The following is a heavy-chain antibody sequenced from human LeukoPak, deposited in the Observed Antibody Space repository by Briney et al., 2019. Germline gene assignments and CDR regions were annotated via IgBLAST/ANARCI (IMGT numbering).Heavy chain of an antibody. D-gene: IGHD6-6*01. J-gene: IGHJ4*02. CDR3: ASRVAALFDY. CDR2: IGSSDNTI. Sequence: EWVSYIGSSDNTIYYADSVKGRFTISRDNAKNSLYLQMNSLRAEDTAVYYCASRVAALFDYWGQGTLVTVSS. V-gene: IGHV3-48*01.